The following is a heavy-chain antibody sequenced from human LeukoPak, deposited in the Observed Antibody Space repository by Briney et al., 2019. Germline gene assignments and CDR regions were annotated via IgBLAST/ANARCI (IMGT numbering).Heavy chain of an antibody. CDR2: ISGSGAST. V-gene: IGHV3-23*01. CDR3: AKEVKELLWFADGGDAFDM. J-gene: IGHJ3*02. D-gene: IGHD3-10*01. Sequence: GGSLRLSCAASGFTFSSYAMSWVRQAPGKGLEWVSSISGSGASTYYADSVKGRFTISRDNSKNTLYLQMNSLRAEDTAVYYCAKEVKELLWFADGGDAFDMWGQGTLVTVSS. CDR1: GFTFSSYA.